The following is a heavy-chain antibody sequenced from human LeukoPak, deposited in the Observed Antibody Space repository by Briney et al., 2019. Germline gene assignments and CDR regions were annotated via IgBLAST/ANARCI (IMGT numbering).Heavy chain of an antibody. Sequence: GESLKISCEGSGYSFTNSWIGWVRQMPGKGLEWMGIIYPSDSDTRYSPSFQGQVTISADKSISTAYLQWSSLKASDTAMYYCARGYGSGTRDFDCWGQGTLVTVSS. CDR3: ARGYGSGTRDFDC. J-gene: IGHJ4*02. D-gene: IGHD3-10*01. CDR1: GYSFTNSW. V-gene: IGHV5-51*01. CDR2: IYPSDSDT.